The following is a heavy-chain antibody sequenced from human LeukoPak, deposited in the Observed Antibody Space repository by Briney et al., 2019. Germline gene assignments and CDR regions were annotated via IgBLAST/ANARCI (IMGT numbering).Heavy chain of an antibody. Sequence: ASVKVSCKASGYTFTGYYMHWVRQAPGQGLEWMGWINPNSGGTNYAQKFQGRVTMTRDTSISTAYMELSRLRSDDTAVYHCARDPGTGYSFLYYFDYWGQGTLVTVSS. V-gene: IGHV1-2*02. CDR1: GYTFTGYY. CDR2: INPNSGGT. J-gene: IGHJ4*02. CDR3: ARDPGTGYSFLYYFDY. D-gene: IGHD5-18*01.